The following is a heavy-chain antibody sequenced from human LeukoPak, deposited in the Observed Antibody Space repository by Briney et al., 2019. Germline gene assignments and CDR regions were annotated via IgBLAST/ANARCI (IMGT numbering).Heavy chain of an antibody. CDR2: IIPIFGTA. CDR3: ASFGKRYCSSTSCLDY. Sequence: GASVKVSCKASGGTFSSYAISWVRQAPGQGLEWMGGIIPIFGTANYAQKFQGRVTITADESTSTAYMELSSLRSEDTAVYYCASFGKRYCSSTSCLDYRGQGTLVTVSS. J-gene: IGHJ4*02. CDR1: GGTFSSYA. V-gene: IGHV1-69*01. D-gene: IGHD2-2*01.